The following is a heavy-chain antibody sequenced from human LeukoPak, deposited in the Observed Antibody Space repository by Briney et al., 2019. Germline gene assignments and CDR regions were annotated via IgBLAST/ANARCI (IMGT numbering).Heavy chain of an antibody. CDR1: GYTFTVYY. Sequence: ASVTVSCKAFGYTFTVYYIHWVRQAPGRGLEWMGWINPNSGGTNYAQKFQGRVTMTRDTSISTAYMELSRLRSDDTAVYYCARVPANTATTNFDHWGQGTLVTVSS. V-gene: IGHV1-2*02. CDR2: INPNSGGT. CDR3: ARVPANTATTNFDH. D-gene: IGHD4-17*01. J-gene: IGHJ4*02.